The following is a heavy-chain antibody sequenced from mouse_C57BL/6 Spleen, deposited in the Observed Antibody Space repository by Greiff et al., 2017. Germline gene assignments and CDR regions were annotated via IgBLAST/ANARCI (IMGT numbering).Heavy chain of an antibody. V-gene: IGHV1-50*01. CDR2: IDPSDSYT. CDR3: ASREGYYAMDY. J-gene: IGHJ4*01. CDR1: GYTFTSYW. Sequence: VKLQQPGAELVKPGASVKLSCKASGYTFTSYWMQWVKQRPGQGLEWIGEIDPSDSYTNYNQKFKGKATLTVDTSSSTAYMQLSSLTSEDSAVYYCASREGYYAMDYWGQGTSVTVSS.